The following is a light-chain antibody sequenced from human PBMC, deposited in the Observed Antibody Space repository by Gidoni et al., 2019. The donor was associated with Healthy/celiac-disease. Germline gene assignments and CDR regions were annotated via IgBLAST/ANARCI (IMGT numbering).Light chain of an antibody. V-gene: IGKV4-1*01. CDR2: WTS. J-gene: IGKJ2*01. Sequence: DIVMTQSPDSLAVSLGERATINCKSSQSVLYNSNNKNYLAWYQQKPGQPPKLLIYWTSTRESGVPDRFSGSGSGTDFTLTISSLQAEDVAVYYCQQAYSIPYTFGQGTKLEIK. CDR1: QSVLYNSNNKNY. CDR3: QQAYSIPYT.